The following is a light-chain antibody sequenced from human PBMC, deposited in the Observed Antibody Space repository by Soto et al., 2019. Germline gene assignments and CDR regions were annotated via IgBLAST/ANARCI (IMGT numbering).Light chain of an antibody. J-gene: IGLJ1*01. CDR2: GNS. CDR1: SSNIGAGYD. V-gene: IGLV1-40*01. CDR3: QSYDSSLSFYV. Sequence: QSVLTQPPSVSGAPGQRVTISCTGSSSNIGAGYDVHWYQQLPGTAPKLLIYGNSNRPSGVPDRFSGSKSGTSASLAITGLQAAEEADYYCQSYDSSLSFYVFGTGTKLTVL.